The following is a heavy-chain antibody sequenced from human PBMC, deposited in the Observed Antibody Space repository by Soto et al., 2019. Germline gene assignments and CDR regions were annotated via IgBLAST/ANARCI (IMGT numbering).Heavy chain of an antibody. CDR3: EAQYNYAFCSGYYYYYGMDV. CDR2: IYYSGST. Sequence: PSETLSLTCTVSGGSISSSSYYWGWIRHPPGKVLEWIGSIYYSGSTYYNPSLKSRVTISVDTSKNQFSLKLSSVTAADTAVYYCEAQYNYAFCSGYYYYYGMDVWGQGTAVTVSS. J-gene: IGHJ6*02. CDR1: GGSISSSSYY. V-gene: IGHV4-39*01. D-gene: IGHD3-3*01.